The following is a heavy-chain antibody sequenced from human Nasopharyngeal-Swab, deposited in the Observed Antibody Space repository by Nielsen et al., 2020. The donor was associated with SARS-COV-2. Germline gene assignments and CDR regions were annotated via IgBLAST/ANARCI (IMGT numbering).Heavy chain of an antibody. Sequence: SLKISCEASGFAFDDYAMHWVRQGPGRGLEWVSGISWNSATTGYADSLKGRFTISRDNAKNSLYLQMNSLRAEDTAVYYCARDPYYDYVWGSPKVGYFDYWGQGTLVTVSS. CDR1: GFAFDDYA. J-gene: IGHJ4*02. V-gene: IGHV3-9*01. CDR3: ARDPYYDYVWGSPKVGYFDY. D-gene: IGHD3-16*01. CDR2: ISWNSATT.